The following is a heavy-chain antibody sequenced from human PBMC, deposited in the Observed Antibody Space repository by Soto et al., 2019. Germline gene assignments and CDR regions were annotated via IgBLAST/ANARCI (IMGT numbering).Heavy chain of an antibody. CDR1: GGSFSGNY. J-gene: IGHJ6*02. V-gene: IGHV4-34*01. CDR2: TSHSGST. CDR3: ARSPGRTYHYGLDV. Sequence: QVELQQWGAGLLKPSETLSLTCAVYGGSFSGNYLSWIRQPPGKGLELVGDTSHSGSTTYNPSLQSRVTISLDASKNQFSLKLSSVTAEDTDVYDCARSPGRTYHYGLDVWGRGTTVIVSS.